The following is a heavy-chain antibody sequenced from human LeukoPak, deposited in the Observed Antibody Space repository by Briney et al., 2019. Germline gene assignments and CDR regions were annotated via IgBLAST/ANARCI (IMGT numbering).Heavy chain of an antibody. CDR1: GFTFSSYW. CDR3: VKDPETERERDGLDC. V-gene: IGHV3-7*01. CDR2: IKEDGSDK. Sequence: GGSLRLSCAASGFTFSSYWMSWVRQAPGKGLEWMANIKEDGSDKYYVDSVKGRFTISRDNAKNSLYLQMNSLRDRDTAVYLCVKDPETERERDGLDCWGQGTLVTVSS. D-gene: IGHD1-1*01. J-gene: IGHJ4*02.